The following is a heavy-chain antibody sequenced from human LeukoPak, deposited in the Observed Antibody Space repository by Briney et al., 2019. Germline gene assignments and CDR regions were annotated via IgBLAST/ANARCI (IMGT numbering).Heavy chain of an antibody. V-gene: IGHV3-53*01. CDR3: ARMYCGGDCYSEMYYFDY. D-gene: IGHD2-21*01. J-gene: IGHJ4*02. CDR2: IYSGGST. CDR1: GFTVSSNY. Sequence: GGSLRLSCAASGFTVSSNYMSWVRQAPGKGLEWVSVIYSGGSTYYADSVKGRFTISRDNSKNTLYLQMKSLRVEDTAVYYCARMYCGGDCYSEMYYFDYWGQGTLVTVSS.